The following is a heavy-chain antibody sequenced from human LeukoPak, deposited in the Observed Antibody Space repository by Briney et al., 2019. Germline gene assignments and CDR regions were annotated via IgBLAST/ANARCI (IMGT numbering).Heavy chain of an antibody. CDR3: ARGGRTGSSGYLDY. CDR2: IRYDGSNK. V-gene: IGHV3-30*02. CDR1: GFTFSSYG. D-gene: IGHD3-22*01. J-gene: IGHJ4*02. Sequence: GGSLRLSCAASGFTFSSYGMHWVRQAPGKGLEWVAFIRYDGSNKYYADSVKGRFTISRDNAKNSLYLQMNSLRAEDTAVYYCARGGRTGSSGYLDYWGQGTLVTVSS.